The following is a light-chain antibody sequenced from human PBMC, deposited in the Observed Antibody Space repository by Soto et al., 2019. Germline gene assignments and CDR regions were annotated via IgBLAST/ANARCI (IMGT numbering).Light chain of an antibody. J-gene: IGKJ1*01. V-gene: IGKV1-5*01. CDR3: QQYNSYPWT. CDR2: DAS. Sequence: DIQMTQSPYTLSASVGDRVTVTCRASQSISSWLAWYQQKPGKAPKLLIYDASSLESGVPSRFSGSGSGTEFTLPLSSLQPDDFATYYCQQYNSYPWTFGQGTKVEIK. CDR1: QSISSW.